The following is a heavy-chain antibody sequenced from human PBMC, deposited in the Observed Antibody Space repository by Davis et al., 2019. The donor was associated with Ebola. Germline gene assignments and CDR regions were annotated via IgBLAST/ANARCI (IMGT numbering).Heavy chain of an antibody. D-gene: IGHD6-6*01. CDR1: GGSISSYY. CDR2: IYYSGST. V-gene: IGHV4-59*12. Sequence: PSETLSLTCTVSGGSISSYYWSWMRQPPGKGLEWIGYIYYSGSTKYNPSLKSRVTISVDTSKNQFSLKLSSVTAADTAVYYCARTHSSSSRYFDYWGQGTLVTVSS. CDR3: ARTHSSSSRYFDY. J-gene: IGHJ4*02.